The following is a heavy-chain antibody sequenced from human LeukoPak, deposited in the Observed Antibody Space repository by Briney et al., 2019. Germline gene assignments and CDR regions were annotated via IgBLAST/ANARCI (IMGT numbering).Heavy chain of an antibody. CDR1: GGSISSSSYY. Sequence: SETLSLICTVSGGSISSSSYYWGWIRQPPGKGLEWIGSIYYSGSTYYNPSLKSRVTISVDTSKNQFSLKLSSVTAADTAVYYCARLPGYSSGWSLYYFDYWGQGTLVTVSS. D-gene: IGHD6-19*01. CDR2: IYYSGST. J-gene: IGHJ4*02. CDR3: ARLPGYSSGWSLYYFDY. V-gene: IGHV4-39*07.